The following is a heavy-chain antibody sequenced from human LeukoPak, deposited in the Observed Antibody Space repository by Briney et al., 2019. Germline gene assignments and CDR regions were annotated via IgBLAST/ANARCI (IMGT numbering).Heavy chain of an antibody. CDR1: GFTFSNYW. V-gene: IGHV3-7*01. J-gene: IGHJ4*02. CDR2: IKQDGSEK. Sequence: GGSLGPSCAASGFTFSNYWLTWVRQAPGQGLEWVANIKQDGSEKHYVDSVKGRFTISRDNAKNSRYLQMNSLRAEDTAVYYCARDRQIAYWGQGTLVTVSS. CDR3: ARDRQIAY.